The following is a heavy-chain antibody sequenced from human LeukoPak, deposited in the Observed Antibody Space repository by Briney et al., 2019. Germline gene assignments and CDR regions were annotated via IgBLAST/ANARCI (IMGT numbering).Heavy chain of an antibody. CDR2: IYYSGIT. Sequence: SETLSLTRTVSGGSISTYYWTWIRQPPGRGLEWIGYIYYSGITNYNPSLKSRVTMSVDTSRNQFSLRLNSVTAADTAVYYCARRLAVTGRYYFDYWGQGSLVTVSS. J-gene: IGHJ4*02. CDR3: ARRLAVTGRYYFDY. CDR1: GGSISTYY. V-gene: IGHV4-59*01. D-gene: IGHD4-11*01.